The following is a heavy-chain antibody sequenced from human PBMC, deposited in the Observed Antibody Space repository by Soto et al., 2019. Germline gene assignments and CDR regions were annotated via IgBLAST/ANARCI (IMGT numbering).Heavy chain of an antibody. V-gene: IGHV1-69*06. J-gene: IGHJ4*02. CDR2: IIPISGAA. D-gene: IGHD1-7*01. CDR3: ARDMTRTVVPYFDL. Sequence: SVNVSCKASGGTFSNYVVNWVRQAPGQGLEWMGRIIPISGAANYAQKFQGRVTITADKSTSTSYMELSSLRSEDTAVYYCARDMTRTVVPYFDLWGQGTLVTVSS. CDR1: GGTFSNYV.